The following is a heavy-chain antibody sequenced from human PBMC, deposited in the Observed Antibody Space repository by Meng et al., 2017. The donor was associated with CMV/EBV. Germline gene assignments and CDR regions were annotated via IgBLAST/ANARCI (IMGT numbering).Heavy chain of an antibody. CDR3: ARDEKVRVRGVTYYYYYGMDV. D-gene: IGHD3-10*01. CDR2: INPNSGGT. J-gene: IGHJ6*02. V-gene: IGHV1-2*02. Sequence: SVKVSCKASGYTFTGYYMHWVRQAPGQGLEWMGWINPNSGGTNYAQKFQGRLTMTRDTSISTAYMELSRLRSDDTAVYYCARDEKVRVRGVTYYYYYGMDVWGQGTTVTVSS. CDR1: GYTFTGYY.